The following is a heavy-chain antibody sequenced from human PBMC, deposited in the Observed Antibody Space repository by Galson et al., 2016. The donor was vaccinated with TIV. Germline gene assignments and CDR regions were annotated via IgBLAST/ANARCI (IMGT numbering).Heavy chain of an antibody. CDR2: INPANGET. CDR1: GYTFIGYV. V-gene: IGHV1-3*01. D-gene: IGHD7-27*01. CDR3: AGDRGGTGDFDT. Sequence: SVKVSCKASGYTFIGYVIHWVRQAPGQRLEWMGWINPANGETQSSQRFQGKFTLTTDTSASTAYMELSSLGSEDTAVYYCAGDRGGTGDFDTWGQGTLVTVSS. J-gene: IGHJ4*02.